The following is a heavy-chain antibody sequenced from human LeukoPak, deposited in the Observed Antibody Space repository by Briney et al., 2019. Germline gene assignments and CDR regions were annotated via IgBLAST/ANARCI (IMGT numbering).Heavy chain of an antibody. V-gene: IGHV4-38-2*01. J-gene: IGHJ4*02. CDR2: IYHSGST. CDR3: ARGGEWEWLPLGIYYFDY. Sequence: SETLSLTCAVSGYSLSSGYYWGWIRRPPGKVLEWIGSIYHSGSTYYNPSLKSRVTISVDTSKNQFSLKLSSVTAADTAVYYCARGGEWEWLPLGIYYFDYWGQGTLVTVSS. CDR1: GYSLSSGYY. D-gene: IGHD6-19*01.